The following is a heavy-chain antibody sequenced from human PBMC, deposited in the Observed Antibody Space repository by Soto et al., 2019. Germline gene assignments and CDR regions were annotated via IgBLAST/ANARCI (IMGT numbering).Heavy chain of an antibody. CDR2: INHSGST. D-gene: IGHD3-10*01. V-gene: IGHV4-34*01. CDR3: ARAQYYYGSGNKYYFDY. J-gene: IGHJ4*02. Sequence: PSETLSLTCAVYGGSFSGYYWSWIRQPPGKGLEWIGEINHSGSTNYNPSLKSRVTISVDTSKNQFSLKLSSVTAADTAVYYCARAQYYYGSGNKYYFDYWGQGTLVTVSS. CDR1: GGSFSGYY.